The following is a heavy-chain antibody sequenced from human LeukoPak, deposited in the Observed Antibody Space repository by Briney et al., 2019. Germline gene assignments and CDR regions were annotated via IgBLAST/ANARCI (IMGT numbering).Heavy chain of an antibody. J-gene: IGHJ4*02. V-gene: IGHV4-59*01. D-gene: IGHD6-19*01. Sequence: TSETLSLTCTVSGGSISSYYWSWIRQPPGKGLEWIGYIYYSGSTNYNPSLKSRVTISVDTSKNQFSLKLSSVTAADTAVYYCARDRRLDTRYYFDYWGQGTLVTVSS. CDR2: IYYSGST. CDR1: GGSISSYY. CDR3: ARDRRLDTRYYFDY.